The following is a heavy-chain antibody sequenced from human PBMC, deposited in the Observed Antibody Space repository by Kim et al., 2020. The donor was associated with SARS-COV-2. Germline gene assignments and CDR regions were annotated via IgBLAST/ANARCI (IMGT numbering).Heavy chain of an antibody. Sequence: ASVKVSCKASGYTFTSYAMHWVRQAPGQRLEWMGWINAGNGNTKYSQKFQGRVTITRDTSASTAYMELSSLRSEDTAVYYCAREFPPYCSRTSCQRDYGMDVWGQGTTVTVSS. J-gene: IGHJ6*02. D-gene: IGHD2-2*01. CDR3: AREFPPYCSRTSCQRDYGMDV. CDR2: INAGNGNT. CDR1: GYTFTSYA. V-gene: IGHV1-3*01.